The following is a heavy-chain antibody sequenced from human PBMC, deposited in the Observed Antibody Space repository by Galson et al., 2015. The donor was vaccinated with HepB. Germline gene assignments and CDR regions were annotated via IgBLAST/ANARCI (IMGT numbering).Heavy chain of an antibody. J-gene: IGHJ4*02. Sequence: SVKVSCKSSGGTFSSYTISWVRQAPGQGLEWMGRIIPILGIANYAQKFQGRVTITADKSTSTAYMELSSLRSEDTAVYYCASGPSSSSSWYGDVYWGQGTLVTVSS. CDR1: GGTFSSYT. CDR3: ASGPSSSSSWYGDVY. CDR2: IIPILGIA. D-gene: IGHD6-13*01. V-gene: IGHV1-69*02.